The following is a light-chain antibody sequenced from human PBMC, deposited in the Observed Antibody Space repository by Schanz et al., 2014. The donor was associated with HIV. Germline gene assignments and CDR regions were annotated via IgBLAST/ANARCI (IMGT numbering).Light chain of an antibody. V-gene: IGLV2-14*03. CDR3: NSYTRTSTPV. CDR2: DVN. J-gene: IGLJ2*01. Sequence: QSVLIQPASVSGAPGQSITISCTGTSSDIGAYNYLPRYQQHPGKAPKLMIYDVNIRPSGVSNRFSGSKSGNTASLTISGLQAEDEADYYCNSYTRTSTPVFGGGTKLTVL. CDR1: SSDIGAYNY.